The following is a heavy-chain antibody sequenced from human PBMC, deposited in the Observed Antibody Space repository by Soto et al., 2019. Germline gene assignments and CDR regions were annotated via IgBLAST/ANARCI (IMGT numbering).Heavy chain of an antibody. CDR2: ISYDGSNK. D-gene: IGHD3-3*01. Sequence: QVQLVESGGGVVQPGRSLRLSCAASGFTFSSYAMHWVRQAPGKGLEWVAVISYDGSNKYYADSVKGRFTISRDNSKNTLYLQMNSLRAEGTAVYYCAGGRSLRLESPLDYWGQGTLVTVSS. J-gene: IGHJ4*02. CDR1: GFTFSSYA. CDR3: AGGRSLRLESPLDY. V-gene: IGHV3-30-3*01.